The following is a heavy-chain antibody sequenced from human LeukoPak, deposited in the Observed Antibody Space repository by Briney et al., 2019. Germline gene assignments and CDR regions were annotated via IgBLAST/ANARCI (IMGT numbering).Heavy chain of an antibody. CDR3: ARAPITMIDV. CDR2: INHSGST. Sequence: SETLSLTCTVSGGSISSYYWSWIRQPPGKGLEWIGEINHSGSTNYNPSLKSRVTISVDTSKNQFSLKLSSVTAADTAVYYCARAPITMIDVWGQGTLVTVSS. V-gene: IGHV4-34*01. J-gene: IGHJ4*02. CDR1: GGSISSYY. D-gene: IGHD3-22*01.